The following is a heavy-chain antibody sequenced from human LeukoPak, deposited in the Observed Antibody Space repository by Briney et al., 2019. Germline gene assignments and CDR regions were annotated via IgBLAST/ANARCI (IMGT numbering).Heavy chain of an antibody. J-gene: IGHJ6*03. CDR2: INPNSGGT. V-gene: IGHV1-2*02. CDR1: GYTFTGYY. CDR3: ARGLGSSTSFGLLSYYYYMDV. D-gene: IGHD2-2*01. Sequence: GASVKVSCKASGYTFTGYYMHWVRQAPGQGLEWMGWINPNSGGTNYAQKFQGRVTMTRDTSISTAYMELSRLRSEDTAVYYCARGLGSSTSFGLLSYYYYMDVWGKGTTVTVSS.